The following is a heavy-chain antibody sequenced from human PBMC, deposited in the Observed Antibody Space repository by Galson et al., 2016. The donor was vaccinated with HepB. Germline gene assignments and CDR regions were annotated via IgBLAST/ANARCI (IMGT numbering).Heavy chain of an antibody. D-gene: IGHD3-10*01. V-gene: IGHV4-61*08. J-gene: IGHJ4*02. CDR1: GGSISSGGYQ. Sequence: ETLSLTCSVSGGSISSGGYQWTWIRQHPGKGLEWIANISYNERTGYDPSFQSRVTISLDTSNNQFSLKLTSVTTADTAVYYCAKIGWGGDSWGPGALVAVSS. CDR3: AKIGWGGDS. CDR2: ISYNERT.